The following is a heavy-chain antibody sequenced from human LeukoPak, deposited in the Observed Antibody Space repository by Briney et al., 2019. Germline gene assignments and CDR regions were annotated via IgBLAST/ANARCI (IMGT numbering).Heavy chain of an antibody. Sequence: GASVKVSCKASGYTFTGYYMHWVRQAPGQGLEWMGWINPNSGGTNYAQKFQGRVTMTRDTSISTAYMELSRLRSDDTAVYYCARGLGRYYYYYYMDVWGKGTTVTVSS. V-gene: IGHV1-2*02. CDR2: INPNSGGT. J-gene: IGHJ6*03. CDR1: GYTFTGYY. CDR3: ARGLGRYYYYYYMDV. D-gene: IGHD1-26*01.